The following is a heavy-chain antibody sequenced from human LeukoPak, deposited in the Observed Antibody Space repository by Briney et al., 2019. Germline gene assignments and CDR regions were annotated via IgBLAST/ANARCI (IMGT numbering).Heavy chain of an antibody. CDR2: ISGSGGST. V-gene: IGHV3-23*01. CDR1: GFTFSSYG. J-gene: IGHJ4*02. Sequence: PGGSLRLSCAASGFTFSSYGMSWVRQAPGKGLEWVSAISGSGGSTYYADSVKGRFTISRDNAKNSLYLQMNSLRAEDTAVYYWAREEWYSSSWYFDSWGQGTLVTVSS. D-gene: IGHD6-13*01. CDR3: AREEWYSSSWYFDS.